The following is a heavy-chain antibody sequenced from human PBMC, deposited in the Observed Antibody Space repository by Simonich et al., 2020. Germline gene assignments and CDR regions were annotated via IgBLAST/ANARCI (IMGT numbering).Heavy chain of an antibody. Sequence: QVQLVQSGAEVKKPGASVKVSCKASGYTFTGYYMHWVRQAPGQGLEGMGGINPNSGGTNYAQKCQGRVTMTRDTSISTAYMELSRLRSDDTAVYYCARGGLGHWYFDLWGRGTLVTVSS. CDR1: GYTFTGYY. CDR3: ARGGLGHWYFDL. CDR2: INPNSGGT. V-gene: IGHV1-2*02. D-gene: IGHD6-25*01. J-gene: IGHJ2*01.